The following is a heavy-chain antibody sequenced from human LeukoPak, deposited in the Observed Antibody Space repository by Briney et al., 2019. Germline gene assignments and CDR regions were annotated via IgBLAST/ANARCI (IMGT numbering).Heavy chain of an antibody. Sequence: GGSLRLSCAASGFTFSSYGIHWVRQAPGKGLEWVALISFDAKNIYYAESVKGRFPVSRDNSQNMVYLQLNSLRTEDSAVYYCASYDILTGYHAPFDYWGQGTLVTVSS. CDR1: GFTFSSYG. D-gene: IGHD3-9*01. J-gene: IGHJ4*02. CDR2: ISFDAKNI. V-gene: IGHV3-30*03. CDR3: ASYDILTGYHAPFDY.